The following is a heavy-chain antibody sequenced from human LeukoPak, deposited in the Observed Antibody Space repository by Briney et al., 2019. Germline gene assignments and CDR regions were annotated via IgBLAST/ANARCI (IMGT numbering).Heavy chain of an antibody. J-gene: IGHJ3*02. V-gene: IGHV4-31*03. CDR1: GGSISSGGYW. CDR3: ARGKPVDTAMDGGAFDI. CDR2: IYYSGSI. Sequence: PSETLSLTCTVSGGSISSGGYWWSWIRQYPGKGLEWIGYIYYSGSIYYNPSLKSRVTISVDTSKNQFSLKLSSVTAADTAVYYCARGKPVDTAMDGGAFDIWGQGTMVTVSS. D-gene: IGHD5-18*01.